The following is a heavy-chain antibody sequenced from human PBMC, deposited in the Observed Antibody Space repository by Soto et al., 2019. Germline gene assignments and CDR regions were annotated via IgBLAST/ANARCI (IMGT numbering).Heavy chain of an antibody. V-gene: IGHV1-46*03. CDR1: GYTFTRYY. Sequence: GASVKVSCKASGYTFTRYYMHWVRQAPGQGLEWMGWINPFDGSRMFAQSFQGRVTMTRDTSTSTVYMEVSSLRSEDTAVYYCSRVDPGETSPFDHWGQGTLVTVSS. D-gene: IGHD3-10*01. CDR3: SRVDPGETSPFDH. CDR2: INPFDGSR. J-gene: IGHJ4*02.